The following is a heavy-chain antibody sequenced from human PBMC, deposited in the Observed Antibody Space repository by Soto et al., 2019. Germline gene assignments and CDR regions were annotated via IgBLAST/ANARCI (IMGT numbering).Heavy chain of an antibody. V-gene: IGHV3-48*03. CDR3: AKVAPFILGSPF. J-gene: IGHJ4*02. CDR1: GFDFSGSE. Sequence: GSLRLSCTASGFDFSGSEMNWFRQAPGKGLEWVAYITGSGGAMFHADSLKGRFSISRDNSKNSLFLEMNNLTADDAGVYYCAKVAPFILGSPFWGQGTLVTVSS. D-gene: IGHD2-21*01. CDR2: ITGSGGAM.